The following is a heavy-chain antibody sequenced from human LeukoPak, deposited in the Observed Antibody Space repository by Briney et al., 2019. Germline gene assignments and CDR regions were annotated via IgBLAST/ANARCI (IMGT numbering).Heavy chain of an antibody. J-gene: IGHJ3*02. V-gene: IGHV3-48*01. CDR3: ARDGGGGRQQLVKGAFDI. Sequence: PGGSLRLSCAASGFTFSSYSMTWVRQAPGKGLEWVSYISSTSSTIYYADSVKGRFTISRDNSKNTLYLQMNSLRAEDTAVYYCARDGGGGRQQLVKGAFDIWGQGTMVTVSS. CDR1: GFTFSSYS. CDR2: ISSTSSTI. D-gene: IGHD6-13*01.